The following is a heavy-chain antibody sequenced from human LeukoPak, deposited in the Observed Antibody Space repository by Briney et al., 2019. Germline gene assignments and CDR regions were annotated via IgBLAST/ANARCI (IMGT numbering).Heavy chain of an antibody. J-gene: IGHJ3*02. V-gene: IGHV4-34*01. D-gene: IGHD5-18*01. CDR3: ARHLPIRYSYGPPYAFDI. CDR2: INHSGST. Sequence: SETLSLTCAVYGGSFSGYYWSWIRQPPGKGLEWIGEINHSGSTNYNPSLKSRVTISVDTSKNQFSLKLSSVTAADTAVYYCARHLPIRYSYGPPYAFDIWGQGTMVTVSS. CDR1: GGSFSGYY.